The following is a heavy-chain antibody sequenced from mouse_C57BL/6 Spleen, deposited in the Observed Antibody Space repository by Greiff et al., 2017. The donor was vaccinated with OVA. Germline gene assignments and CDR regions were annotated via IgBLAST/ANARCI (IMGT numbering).Heavy chain of an antibody. D-gene: IGHD1-1*01. V-gene: IGHV1-15*01. J-gene: IGHJ1*03. CDR1: GYTFTDYE. CDR2: IDPETGGT. CDR3: TRRGFYYYGSKYFDV. Sequence: LVESGAELVRPGASVTLSCKASGYTFTDYEMHWVKQTPVHGLEWIGAIDPETGGTAYNQKFKGKAILTADKSSSTAYMELRSLTSEDSAVYYCTRRGFYYYGSKYFDVWGTGTTVTVSS.